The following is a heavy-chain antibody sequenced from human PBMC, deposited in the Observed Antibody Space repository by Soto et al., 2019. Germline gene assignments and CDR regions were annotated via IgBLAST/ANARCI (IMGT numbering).Heavy chain of an antibody. CDR1: GFTFSSYA. D-gene: IGHD2-2*01. CDR3: ARDSGVVVPAAMDV. Sequence: GGSLRLSCAASGFTFSSYAMHWVRQAPGKGLEWVAVISYDGSNKYYADSVKGRFTISRDNAKNSLYLQMNSLRAEDTAVYYCARDSGVVVPAAMDVWGQGTTVTVSS. J-gene: IGHJ6*02. V-gene: IGHV3-30-3*01. CDR2: ISYDGSNK.